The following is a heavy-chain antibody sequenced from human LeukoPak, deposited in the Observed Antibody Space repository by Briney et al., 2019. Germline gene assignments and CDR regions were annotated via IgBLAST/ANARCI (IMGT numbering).Heavy chain of an antibody. CDR3: ARAPDYGDSYYYGMDV. CDR1: GDSVSSNSAA. Sequence: SQTLSLTCAISGDSVSSNSAAWNWTRQSPSRGLEWLGRTYYRSKWYNDYAVSVKSRITINPDTSKNQFSLQLNSVTPEDTAVYYCARAPDYGDSYYYGMDVWGQGTTVTVSS. V-gene: IGHV6-1*01. J-gene: IGHJ6*02. CDR2: TYYRSKWYN. D-gene: IGHD4-17*01.